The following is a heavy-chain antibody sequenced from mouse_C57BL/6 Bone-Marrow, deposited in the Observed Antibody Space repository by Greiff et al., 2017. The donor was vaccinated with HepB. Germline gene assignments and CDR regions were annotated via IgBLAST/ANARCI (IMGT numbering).Heavy chain of an antibody. D-gene: IGHD1-1*01. CDR2: IYPRSGNT. J-gene: IGHJ2*01. Sequence: QVQLKESGAELARPGASVKLSCKASGYTFTSYGISWVKQRTGQGLEWIGEIYPRSGNTYYNEKFKGKATLTADKSSSTAYMELRSLTSEDSAVYFCARGDTTVVARNYWGQGTTLTVSS. CDR3: ARGDTTVVARNY. V-gene: IGHV1-81*01. CDR1: GYTFTSYG.